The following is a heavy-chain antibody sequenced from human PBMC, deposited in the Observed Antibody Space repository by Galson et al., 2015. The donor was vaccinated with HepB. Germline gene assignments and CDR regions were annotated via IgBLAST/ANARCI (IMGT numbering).Heavy chain of an antibody. CDR1: RFTFSSYD. CDR3: ARGPPVWGNYRDGAFDI. CDR2: LSYDGSNK. Sequence: SLRLSCAASRFTFSSYDMQWVRQAPGKGLEWVAFLSYDGSNKYYVESVKGRFNISRDNSKKTLYLQMKTLRAEDTAVYYCARGPPVWGNYRDGAFDIWGHGTMVTVSS. J-gene: IGHJ3*02. D-gene: IGHD3-16*01. V-gene: IGHV3-33*08.